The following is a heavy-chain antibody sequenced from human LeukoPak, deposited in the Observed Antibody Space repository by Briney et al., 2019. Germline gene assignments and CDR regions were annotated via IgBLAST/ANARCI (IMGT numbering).Heavy chain of an antibody. CDR1: GFTFSSYA. J-gene: IGHJ6*03. D-gene: IGHD4-17*01. V-gene: IGHV3-23*01. Sequence: GGSLRLSCAASGFTFSSYAMSWVRQAPGKGLEWVSAISGSGGSTYYADSVKGRFTISRDNSKNTLYLQMDTLRADDTAVYYCAKTFGFVTIDYYYYYMDVWGKGTTVTVSS. CDR2: ISGSGGST. CDR3: AKTFGFVTIDYYYYYMDV.